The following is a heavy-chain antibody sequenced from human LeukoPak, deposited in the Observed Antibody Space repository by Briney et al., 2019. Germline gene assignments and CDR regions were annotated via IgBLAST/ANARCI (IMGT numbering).Heavy chain of an antibody. Sequence: SETLSLTCAVSGYSISSRYYWGWIRQPPEKGLEWIGSMYHSGSTCYNPSLKSRVSIVVDTSKNQFSLKLRSVTAADTALYYCARDEAVAGSSSDYWGQGILVSVSS. V-gene: IGHV4-38-2*02. CDR3: ARDEAVAGSSSDY. J-gene: IGHJ4*02. CDR1: GYSISSRYY. CDR2: MYHSGST. D-gene: IGHD6-19*01.